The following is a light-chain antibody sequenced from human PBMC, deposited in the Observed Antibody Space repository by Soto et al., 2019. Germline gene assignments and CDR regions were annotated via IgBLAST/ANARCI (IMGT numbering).Light chain of an antibody. CDR2: GAS. J-gene: IGKJ3*01. CDR1: QSVSSSY. Sequence: EIMLTQSPGTLSLSPGERATLSCRASQSVSSSYLAWYQHKPGQAPRLLIYGASIRATVIPDRLSGSGSGTDFTLAISRLEPEDFAVYYCQRYDTSPTTFGPGTKVDIK. CDR3: QRYDTSPTT. V-gene: IGKV3-20*01.